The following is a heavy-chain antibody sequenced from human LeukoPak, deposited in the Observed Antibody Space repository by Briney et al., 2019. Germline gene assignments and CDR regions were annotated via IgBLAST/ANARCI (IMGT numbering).Heavy chain of an antibody. Sequence: SVKVSCKASGYTFTEHFIYWVRQAPGQGLQYMGWIHPASANTVYAQMFHGRVTLTRDTPATTTYMELSGLRSEDTAVYYCARDLRPANLWGQGSLVTVSS. CDR3: ARDLRPANL. CDR1: GYTFTEHF. CDR2: IHPASANT. D-gene: IGHD1-7*01. V-gene: IGHV1-2*02. J-gene: IGHJ4*02.